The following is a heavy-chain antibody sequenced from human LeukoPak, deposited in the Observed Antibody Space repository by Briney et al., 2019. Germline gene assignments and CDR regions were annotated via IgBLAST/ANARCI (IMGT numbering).Heavy chain of an antibody. CDR2: ISSSGSTI. D-gene: IGHD6-19*01. CDR3: ARGRRAVAGRDFDY. Sequence: GGSLRLSCAASGFTFSSYEMNWVRQAPGKGLEWVSYISSSGSTIYYAGSVKGRFTISRDNAKNSLYLQMNSLRAEDTAVYYCARGRRAVAGRDFDYWGQGTLVTVSS. V-gene: IGHV3-48*03. J-gene: IGHJ4*02. CDR1: GFTFSSYE.